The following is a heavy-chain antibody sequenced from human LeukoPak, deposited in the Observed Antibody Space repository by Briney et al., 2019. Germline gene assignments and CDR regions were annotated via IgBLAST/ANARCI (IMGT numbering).Heavy chain of an antibody. V-gene: IGHV3-53*01. CDR1: GFTVSSNY. D-gene: IGHD1-14*01. Sequence: GGSLRLSCAASGFTVSSNYMIWVRQTPGKGLEWVSVIYTGGTTYYAESVKGRITASRDNPKNTVYLQMNSLRAEDTAVYYCARGSNRAFDYWGQGTLVTVSS. CDR2: IYTGGTT. J-gene: IGHJ4*02. CDR3: ARGSNRAFDY.